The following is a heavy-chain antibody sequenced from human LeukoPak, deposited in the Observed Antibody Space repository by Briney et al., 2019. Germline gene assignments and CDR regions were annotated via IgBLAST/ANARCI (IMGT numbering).Heavy chain of an antibody. CDR1: GFTFSSYS. CDR2: ISSSSSYI. Sequence: PGGSLRLSCAASGFTFSSYSMNWVRQAPGKGLEWVSSISSSSSYIYYADSVKGRFTISRDNAKNSLYLQMSSLRAEDTAVYYCAVEMGGYSGYDARFDYWGQGTLVTVSS. CDR3: AVEMGGYSGYDARFDY. D-gene: IGHD5-12*01. V-gene: IGHV3-21*01. J-gene: IGHJ4*02.